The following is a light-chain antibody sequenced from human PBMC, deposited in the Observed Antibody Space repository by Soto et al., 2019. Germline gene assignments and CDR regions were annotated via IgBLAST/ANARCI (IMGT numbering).Light chain of an antibody. CDR3: QQYGSSQWT. CDR2: GAS. J-gene: IGKJ1*01. Sequence: EIGLTQSPGNLSLSPGERATLSCRASQSVSSSYLAWYQQKPGQAPRLLIYGASSRATGIPDRFSGSGSGTDFTLTISRLEPEDFEVYYCQQYGSSQWTFGQGTKV. V-gene: IGKV3-20*01. CDR1: QSVSSSY.